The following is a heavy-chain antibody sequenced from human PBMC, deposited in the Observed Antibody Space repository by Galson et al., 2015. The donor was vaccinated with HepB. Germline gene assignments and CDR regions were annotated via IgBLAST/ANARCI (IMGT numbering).Heavy chain of an antibody. CDR1: GFTFSSYA. Sequence: SLRLSCAASGFTFSSYAMSWVRQAPGKGLEWVSAISGSGGSTYYADSVKGRFTISRDNSKNTLYLQMNSLRAEDTAVYYCAKDVDPGEGGYYYMDVWGKGTTVTVSS. CDR3: AKDVDPGEGGYYYMDV. J-gene: IGHJ6*03. CDR2: ISGSGGST. V-gene: IGHV3-23*01. D-gene: IGHD2-15*01.